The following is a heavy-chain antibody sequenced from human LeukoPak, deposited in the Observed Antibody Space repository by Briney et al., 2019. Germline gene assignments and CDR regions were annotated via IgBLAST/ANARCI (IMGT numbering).Heavy chain of an antibody. D-gene: IGHD1-1*01. V-gene: IGHV4-34*01. CDR1: GGSFSDFY. J-gene: IGHJ4*02. Sequence: SETLSLTCAVYGGSFSDFYWSWIRQPPGKGLEWIGEVHHSGSTNYNPSLKSRVTISGDTSKNQFSLKLSSVTAADTAVYYCARHGYLFDYWGQGTLVTVSS. CDR2: VHHSGST. CDR3: ARHGYLFDY.